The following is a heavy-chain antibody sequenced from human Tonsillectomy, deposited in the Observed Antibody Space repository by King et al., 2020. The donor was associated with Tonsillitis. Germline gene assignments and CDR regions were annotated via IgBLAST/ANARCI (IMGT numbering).Heavy chain of an antibody. CDR2: MSSVGNWV. J-gene: IGHJ4*02. CDR1: GFRFSSYV. V-gene: IGHV3-30*14. CDR3: AREIPKGDCRFDL. Sequence: QLVQSGGGVVQPGGSLRVSCAASGFRFSSYVMHWVRQAPGKGLEWVAVMSSVGNWVHYADSVKGRFTITRDNSKNTLSLQMNTLRGEDTAVYYCAREIPKGDCRFDLWGQGTLVTVSS. D-gene: IGHD2-21*02.